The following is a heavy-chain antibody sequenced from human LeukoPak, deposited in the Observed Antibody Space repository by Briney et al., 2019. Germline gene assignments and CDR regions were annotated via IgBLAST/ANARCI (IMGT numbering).Heavy chain of an antibody. D-gene: IGHD1/OR15-1a*01. V-gene: IGHV4-4*07. CDR1: GGSISSYY. J-gene: IGHJ6*03. Sequence: SETLSLTCTVSGGSISSYYWSWIRQPAGKGLEWIGRIYTSGSTNYNPSLKSRVTMSVDTSKNQFSLKLNSVTAADAAVYYCARTFLYKWNNVPYYYYMDVWGKGTTVTVSS. CDR2: IYTSGST. CDR3: ARTFLYKWNNVPYYYYMDV.